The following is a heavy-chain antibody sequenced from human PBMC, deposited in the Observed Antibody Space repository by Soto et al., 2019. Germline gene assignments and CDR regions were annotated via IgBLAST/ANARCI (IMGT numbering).Heavy chain of an antibody. J-gene: IGHJ5*02. CDR3: AKERPTAMVTWFDP. CDR2: ISYDGSNK. V-gene: IGHV3-30*18. CDR1: GFTFSSYG. Sequence: PGGSLRLSCAASGFTFSSYGMHWVRQAPGKGLEWVAVISYDGSNKYYADSVKGRFTISRDNSKNTLYLQMNSLRAEDTAVYYCAKERPTAMVTWFDPWGQGTLVTVSS. D-gene: IGHD5-18*01.